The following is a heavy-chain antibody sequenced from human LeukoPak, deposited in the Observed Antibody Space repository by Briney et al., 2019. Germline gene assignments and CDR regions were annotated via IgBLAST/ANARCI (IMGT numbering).Heavy chain of an antibody. V-gene: IGHV3-7*04. CDR3: ARLTRRYYFDY. CDR1: GFTFSSYW. J-gene: IGHJ4*02. D-gene: IGHD1-1*01. CDR2: IKQDGSEK. Sequence: GGSLRLSCAASGFTFSSYWMSWVRQAPGKGLEWAANIKQDGSEKYYVDSVKGRFTISRDNAKNSLYLQMNSLRAEGTAVYYCARLTRRYYFDYWGQGTLVTVSS.